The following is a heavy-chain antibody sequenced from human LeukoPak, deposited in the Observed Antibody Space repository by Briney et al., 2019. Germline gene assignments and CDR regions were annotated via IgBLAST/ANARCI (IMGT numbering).Heavy chain of an antibody. CDR3: ARGVAGTPLTDY. J-gene: IGHJ4*02. Sequence: ASVKVSCKSSGYTFTGYFVHWVRQAPGQGLEWMGWINPNSGGTNYVQKFQGRVTMTRDTSISIAYMELSRLRSDDTAVYYCARGVAGTPLTDYWGQGTLVTVSS. CDR2: INPNSGGT. D-gene: IGHD6-19*01. CDR1: GYTFTGYF. V-gene: IGHV1-2*02.